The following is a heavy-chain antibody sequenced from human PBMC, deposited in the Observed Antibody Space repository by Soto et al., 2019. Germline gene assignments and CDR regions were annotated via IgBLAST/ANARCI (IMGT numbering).Heavy chain of an antibody. J-gene: IGHJ4*02. V-gene: IGHV1-69*13. CDR1: GHTFFSFG. Sequence: ASVKVSCKASGHTFFSFGISWVRQAPGQGLEWMGGIIPIFGTANYAQKFQGRVTITADESTSTAYMELSSLRSEDAAVYYCATEYYYYDSSGYFDYWGQGTLVTVSS. CDR3: ATEYYYYDSSGYFDY. CDR2: IIPIFGTA. D-gene: IGHD3-22*01.